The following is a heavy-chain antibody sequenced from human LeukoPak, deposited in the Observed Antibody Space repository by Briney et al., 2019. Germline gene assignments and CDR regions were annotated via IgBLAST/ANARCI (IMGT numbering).Heavy chain of an antibody. J-gene: IGHJ4*02. CDR2: ISDSGDST. V-gene: IGHV3-23*01. CDR3: ARDYYGSGTYYTPPQASGY. Sequence: GGSLRLSCAASGFIFSNYGMRWVRQAPGKGLEWVSGISDSGDSTYYADSVKGRFTISRDNSDNTLFLQMNSLRAEDTAVYFCARDYYGSGTYYTPPQASGYWGQGTLVTVSS. D-gene: IGHD3-10*01. CDR1: GFIFSNYG.